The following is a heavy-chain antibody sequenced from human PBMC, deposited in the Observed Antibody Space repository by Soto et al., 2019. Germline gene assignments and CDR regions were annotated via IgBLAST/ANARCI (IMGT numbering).Heavy chain of an antibody. D-gene: IGHD6-19*01. CDR2: IWYDGSNK. V-gene: IGHV3-33*01. CDR3: ARVGNGWYFDY. J-gene: IGHJ4*02. Sequence: QVQLVESGGGVVQPGRSLRLSCVASGFTFSSYGMHRVRQAPGKGLEWVAIIWYDGSNKYYGDSVKGRFTISRDNSKNMLYLQMNSLRAEDTAVYYCARVGNGWYFDYWGQGTLVTVSS. CDR1: GFTFSSYG.